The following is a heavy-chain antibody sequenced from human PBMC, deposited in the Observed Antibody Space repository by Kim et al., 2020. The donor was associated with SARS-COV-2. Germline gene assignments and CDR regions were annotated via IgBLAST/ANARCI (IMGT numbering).Heavy chain of an antibody. CDR3: TNIVGATTVYYYYGMDV. CDR1: GFTFSNAW. J-gene: IGHJ6*02. D-gene: IGHD1-26*01. Sequence: GGSLRLSCAASGFTFSNAWMSWVRQAPGKGLEWVGRIKSKTDGGTTDYAAPVKGRFTISRDDSKNTLYLQMNSLKTEDTAVYYCTNIVGATTVYYYYGMDVWGQGTTVTVSS. V-gene: IGHV3-15*01. CDR2: IKSKTDGGTT.